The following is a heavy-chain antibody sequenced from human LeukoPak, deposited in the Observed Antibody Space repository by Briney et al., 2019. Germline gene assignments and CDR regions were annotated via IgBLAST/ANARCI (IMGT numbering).Heavy chain of an antibody. CDR1: GFNFGDYA. J-gene: IGHJ4*02. Sequence: GRSLRLSCTASGFNFGDYAMSWVRQAPGKGLDWIGFIRSKTSGGTTEYAASVKGRFTILRDDSKSIAYLQINSLKTEDTAVYYCTRGDGSGSYWGQGTLVTVSS. D-gene: IGHD1-26*01. CDR3: TRGDGSGSY. CDR2: IRSKTSGGTT. V-gene: IGHV3-49*04.